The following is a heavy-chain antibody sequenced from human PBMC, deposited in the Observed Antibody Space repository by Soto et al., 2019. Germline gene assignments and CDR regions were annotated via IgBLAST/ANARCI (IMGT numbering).Heavy chain of an antibody. Sequence: ASVKVSCKASGYTFTNYGIIWVRQAPGQGLEWMGWISAYNGNTNYAQKLQGRVTMTTDTSTSTAYMELRSLRSDDTAVYYCARISSYGFYYGMDVWGQGTTVTVSS. CDR1: GYTFTNYG. CDR3: ARISSYGFYYGMDV. D-gene: IGHD5-18*01. V-gene: IGHV1-18*01. J-gene: IGHJ6*02. CDR2: ISAYNGNT.